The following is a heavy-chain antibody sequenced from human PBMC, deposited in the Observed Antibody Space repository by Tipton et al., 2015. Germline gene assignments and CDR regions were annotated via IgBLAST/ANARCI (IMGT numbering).Heavy chain of an antibody. CDR3: ARVPFDYFDY. V-gene: IGHV4-31*03. J-gene: IGHJ4*02. CDR1: GDSIGSGGYY. CDR2: SYYSGST. Sequence: TLSLTCTVSGDSIGSGGYYWSWSRQHPGKGLEWLGYSYYSGSTYYNPSLKSRLTISVDMSKNQFSLKLSSVTAADTAVYYCARVPFDYFDYWGQGILVTVSS.